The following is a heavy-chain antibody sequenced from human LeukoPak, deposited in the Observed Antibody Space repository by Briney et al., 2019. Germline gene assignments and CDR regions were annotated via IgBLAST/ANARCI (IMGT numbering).Heavy chain of an antibody. CDR2: ISDYNGNT. CDR3: ARVVARNWFDP. D-gene: IGHD2-15*01. V-gene: IGHV1-18*01. J-gene: IGHJ5*02. CDR1: GYTFTSYG. Sequence: ASVKVSCKASGYTFTSYGISWVRQAPGQGLEWMGWISDYNGNTNYAQKLQGRVTITTDTSTSTAYMELRSLRSDDTAVYYCARVVARNWFDPWGQGTLVTVSS.